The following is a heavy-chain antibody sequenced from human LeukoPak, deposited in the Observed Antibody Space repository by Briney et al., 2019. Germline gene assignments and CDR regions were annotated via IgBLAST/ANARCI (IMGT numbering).Heavy chain of an antibody. CDR2: INHSGST. CDR3: ARDLYSSSGDY. D-gene: IGHD6-13*01. V-gene: IGHV4-34*01. J-gene: IGHJ4*02. CDR1: GVSFSGYY. Sequence: SETLSLTCAVYGVSFSGYYWSWIRQPPGKGLEWIGEINHSGSTNYNPSLKSRVTISVDTSKNQFSLKLSSVTAADTAVYYCARDLYSSSGDYWGQGTLVTVSS.